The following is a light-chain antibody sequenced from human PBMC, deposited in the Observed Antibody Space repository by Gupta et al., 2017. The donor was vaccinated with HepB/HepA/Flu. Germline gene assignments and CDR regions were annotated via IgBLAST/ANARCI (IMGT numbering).Light chain of an antibody. V-gene: IGLV2-14*03. J-gene: IGLJ2*01. CDR3: SSYTTSSTL. CDR2: AVN. CDR1: TSDVGGYDY. Sequence: QSALTQPASVSGPPGQSITISCTGTTSDVGGYDYVSWYQQHPGKAPKLMIYAVNNRPSGVSNRFSGSKSGNSASLTISGLQAEDEADYYCSSYTTSSTLFGGGTKLTVL.